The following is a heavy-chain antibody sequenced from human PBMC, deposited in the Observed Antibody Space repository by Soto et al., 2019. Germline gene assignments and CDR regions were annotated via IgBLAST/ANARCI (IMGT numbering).Heavy chain of an antibody. CDR1: GGSISSSNW. J-gene: IGHJ4*02. CDR3: ASCYYWYFDY. V-gene: IGHV4-4*02. CDR2: IYHSGST. Sequence: QVQLQESGPGLVKPSGTLSLTCAVSGGSISSSNWWSWVRQPPGKGLEWIVEIYHSGSTNSIPSLKSRVTISVDTSMNQFYLKLSSVSAGVTAVYYGASCYYWYFDYWGQGTLVTVSS. D-gene: IGHD3-22*01.